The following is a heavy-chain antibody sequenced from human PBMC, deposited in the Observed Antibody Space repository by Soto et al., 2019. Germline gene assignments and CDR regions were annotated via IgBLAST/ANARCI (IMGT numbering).Heavy chain of an antibody. V-gene: IGHV4-39*01. CDR2: IYYSGST. Sequence: SETLSLTCTVSGGSISSSSYYWGWIRQPPGKGLEWIGSIYYSGSTYYNPSLKSRVTISVDTSKNQFSLKLSSVTAADTAVYYCAIRQARYCTNGVCSMIIDYWGQGTLVTVSS. J-gene: IGHJ4*02. CDR3: AIRQARYCTNGVCSMIIDY. CDR1: GGSISSSSYY. D-gene: IGHD2-8*01.